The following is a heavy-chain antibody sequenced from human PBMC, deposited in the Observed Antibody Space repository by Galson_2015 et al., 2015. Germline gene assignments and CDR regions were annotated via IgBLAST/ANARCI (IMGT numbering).Heavy chain of an antibody. V-gene: IGHV3-74*01. CDR3: ARDYCSSTSCLPYYYYGMDV. J-gene: IGHJ6*02. CDR1: GFTFSTYW. D-gene: IGHD2-2*01. Sequence: SLRLSCAASGFTFSTYWMHWVRQAPGKGLVWVSRINSDGSTTSYADSVKGRFTISRDNAKNTLYLQMNSLRAEDTAVYYCARDYCSSTSCLPYYYYGMDVWGQGTTVTVSS. CDR2: INSDGSTT.